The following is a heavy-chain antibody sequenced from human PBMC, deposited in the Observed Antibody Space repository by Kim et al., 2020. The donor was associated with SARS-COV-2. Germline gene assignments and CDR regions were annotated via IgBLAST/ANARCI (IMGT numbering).Heavy chain of an antibody. J-gene: IGHJ2*01. CDR1: GYTFTSYD. D-gene: IGHD5-12*01. Sequence: ASVKVYCKASGYTFTSYDINWVRQAPGQGLEWMGWISAYNGNTNYAQKLQGRVTMTTDTSTSTAYMELRSLRSDDTAVYYCARDRGRDGYNFAYFDLWGRGTLVTVSS. CDR2: ISAYNGNT. CDR3: ARDRGRDGYNFAYFDL. V-gene: IGHV1-18*01.